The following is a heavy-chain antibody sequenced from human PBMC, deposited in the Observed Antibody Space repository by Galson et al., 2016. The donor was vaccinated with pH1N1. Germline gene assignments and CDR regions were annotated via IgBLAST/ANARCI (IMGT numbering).Heavy chain of an antibody. Sequence: SLRLSCAASGFTSSSYGMNWVRQAPGKGLEWVASVSYDGSNKHYRDSVKGRFTISRDNSKNTLSLQMSSLRAEDTAVYYCVRARAGAALWGFHHWGQGTLVTVSS. CDR1: GFTSSSYG. CDR3: VRARAGAALWGFHH. CDR2: VSYDGSNK. V-gene: IGHV3-30*03. D-gene: IGHD1-26*01. J-gene: IGHJ4*02.